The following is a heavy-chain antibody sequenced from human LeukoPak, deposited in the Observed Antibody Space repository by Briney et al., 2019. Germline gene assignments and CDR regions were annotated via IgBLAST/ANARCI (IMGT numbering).Heavy chain of an antibody. CDR3: ARPLLGVVGAFDP. D-gene: IGHD2-21*01. Sequence: PSETLSLTCTVSGGSISSGSYYWGWIRQPPGKGLEWIGTIYYSGSTYYNPSLKSRVTISIDTSKKQFSLNLSSVTATDTAVYYCARPLLGVVGAFDPWGQGTLVTVSS. J-gene: IGHJ5*02. V-gene: IGHV4-39*01. CDR1: GGSISSGSYY. CDR2: IYYSGST.